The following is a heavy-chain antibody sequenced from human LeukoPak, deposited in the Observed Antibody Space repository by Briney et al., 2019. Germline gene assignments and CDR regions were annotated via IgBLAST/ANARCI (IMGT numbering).Heavy chain of an antibody. D-gene: IGHD6-19*01. CDR3: ARAHSSGWYNSIYGMDV. V-gene: IGHV1-69*13. Sequence: GASVKVSCKASGGTFSSYAISWVRQAPGQGPEWMGGIIPIFGTANYAQKFQGRVTITADESTSTAYMELSSLRSEDTAVYYCARAHSSGWYNSIYGMDVWGQGTTVTVSS. J-gene: IGHJ6*02. CDR1: GGTFSSYA. CDR2: IIPIFGTA.